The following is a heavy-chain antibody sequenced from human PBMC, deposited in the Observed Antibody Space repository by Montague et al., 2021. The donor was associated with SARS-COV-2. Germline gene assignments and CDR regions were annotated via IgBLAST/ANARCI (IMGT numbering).Heavy chain of an antibody. CDR3: ARATRSIVVLNWFDP. V-gene: IGHV4-31*03. J-gene: IGHJ5*02. CDR1: GGSISSGGYY. D-gene: IGHD3-22*01. Sequence: TRSLTCTVSGGSISSGGYYWSWIRQHPGKGPEWIGYIYYSGSTYYNPSLKSRVTISVDTSKNQFSLKLSSVTAADTAVYYCARATRSIVVLNWFDPWGQGTLVTVSS. CDR2: IYYSGST.